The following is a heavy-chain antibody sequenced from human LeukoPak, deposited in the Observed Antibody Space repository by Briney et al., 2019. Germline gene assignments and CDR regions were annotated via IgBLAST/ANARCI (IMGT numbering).Heavy chain of an antibody. CDR3: ARGGSSSSPDY. J-gene: IGHJ4*02. D-gene: IGHD6-13*01. V-gene: IGHV4-38-2*02. CDR1: SYSISRGYY. Sequence: PSETLSLTCTVSSYSISRGYYWGWIRQSPGKGLEWIGNIHHGGSTSYNPSLKSRVTISLDMSKNQFSLKLSSVTAADTAVYYCARGGSSSSPDYWGQGTLVTVSS. CDR2: IHHGGST.